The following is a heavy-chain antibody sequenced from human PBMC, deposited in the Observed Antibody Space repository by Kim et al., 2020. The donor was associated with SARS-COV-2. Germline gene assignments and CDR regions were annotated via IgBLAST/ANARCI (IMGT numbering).Heavy chain of an antibody. CDR1: GGSISSYY. D-gene: IGHD1-26*01. CDR3: AGVRVYSGSLWYFDY. J-gene: IGHJ4*02. V-gene: IGHV4-59*01. Sequence: SETLSLTCTVSGGSISSYYWSWIRQPPGPGLELIGYIYYSGSTNYNPSLKSRITISVDTSKNQFSLKLSSVSAADTAVYYCAGVRVYSGSLWYFDYWGQGTLVTVSS. CDR2: IYYSGST.